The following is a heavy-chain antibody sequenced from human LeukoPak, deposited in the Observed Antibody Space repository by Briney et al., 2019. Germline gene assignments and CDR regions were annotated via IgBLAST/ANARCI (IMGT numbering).Heavy chain of an antibody. Sequence: ASVEVSCKVSGYTLTELSMHRVRQAPGKGLEWMGGFDPEDGETIYAQKFQGRVTMTEDTSTDTAYMELSSLRSEDTAVYYCATDLAAAGTGVDYWGQGTLVTVSS. V-gene: IGHV1-24*01. CDR1: GYTLTELS. J-gene: IGHJ4*02. CDR2: FDPEDGET. CDR3: ATDLAAAGTGVDY. D-gene: IGHD6-13*01.